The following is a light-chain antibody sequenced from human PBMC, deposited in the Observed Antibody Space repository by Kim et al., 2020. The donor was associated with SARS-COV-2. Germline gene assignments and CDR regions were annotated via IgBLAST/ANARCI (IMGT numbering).Light chain of an antibody. CDR3: LQHNTYPIT. Sequence: DIQMTQSPSSLSASVGDRVTITCRSSQDIRNDLGWYQQNPGGAPKRLIYGASSLQSGVPSRFSDSGSGTEFTLTISSLQPEDFATYFCLQHNTYPITFGQGTRLEIK. V-gene: IGKV1-17*01. J-gene: IGKJ5*01. CDR1: QDIRND. CDR2: GAS.